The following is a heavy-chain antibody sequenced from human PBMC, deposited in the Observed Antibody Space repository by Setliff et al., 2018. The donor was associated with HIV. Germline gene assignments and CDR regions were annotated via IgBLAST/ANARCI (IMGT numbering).Heavy chain of an antibody. Sequence: GGSLRLSCAASGFTFSRHWMSWVRQAPGKGLEWVSYISSSSSTIYYADSVKGRFTISRDNAKNSLYLQMNSLRAEDTAVYYCARSRAAGFDYWGQGTLVTVSS. D-gene: IGHD6-13*01. CDR3: ARSRAAGFDY. V-gene: IGHV3-48*01. CDR1: GFTFSRHW. J-gene: IGHJ4*02. CDR2: ISSSSSTI.